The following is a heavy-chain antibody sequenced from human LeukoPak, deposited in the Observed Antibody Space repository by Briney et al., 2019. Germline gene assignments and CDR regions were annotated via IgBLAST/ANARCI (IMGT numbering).Heavy chain of an antibody. J-gene: IGHJ4*02. Sequence: PSETPSLTCTVSGGSISSSSFYWGWIRQPPGKGLEWIGSIYYSGSTYYSPSLKSRVTISVDTSKNQFSLKLTSVTAADTAVYSCARSGPRRDGNNLDYWGQGTLVTVSS. CDR1: GGSISSSSFY. CDR2: IYYSGST. V-gene: IGHV4-39*01. CDR3: ARSGPRRDGNNLDY. D-gene: IGHD5-24*01.